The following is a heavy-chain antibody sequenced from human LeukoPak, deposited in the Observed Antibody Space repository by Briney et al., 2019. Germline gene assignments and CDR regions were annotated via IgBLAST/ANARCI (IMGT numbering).Heavy chain of an antibody. J-gene: IGHJ4*02. D-gene: IGHD4-11*01. V-gene: IGHV1-2*02. CDR2: VNPNSGGT. CDR1: GYTFTSYG. Sequence: ASVKVSCKASGYTFTSYGISWVRQAPGQGLEWMGWVNPNSGGTNYAQTFQGRVTMTRDTSITTAYMDLSSLRSDDTAVYYCARDNYGIGDYWGQGTLVTVSS. CDR3: ARDNYGIGDY.